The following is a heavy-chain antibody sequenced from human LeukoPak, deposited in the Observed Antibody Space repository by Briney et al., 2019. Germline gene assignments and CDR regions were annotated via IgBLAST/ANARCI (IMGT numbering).Heavy chain of an antibody. CDR2: INHSGST. V-gene: IGHV4-34*01. J-gene: IGHJ4*02. D-gene: IGHD5-12*01. Sequence: PSETLSLTCAVYGGSFSGYYWSWIRQPPGKGLEWIGVINHSGSTNYNPSLKSRVTISVDKSKNQFSLKLSSVTAADTAMYYCARYRGASGYHFDYWGQGTLVTVSS. CDR3: ARYRGASGYHFDY. CDR1: GGSFSGYY.